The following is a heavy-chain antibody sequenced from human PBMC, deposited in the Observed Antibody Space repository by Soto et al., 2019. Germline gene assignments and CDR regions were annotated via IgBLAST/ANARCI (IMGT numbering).Heavy chain of an antibody. V-gene: IGHV1-3*01. Sequence: GASVKVSCKASGYTFTSYAMHWVRQAPGQRLEWMGWINAGNGNTKYSQKFQGRVTITRDTSASTAYMELSSLRSEDTAVYYCARDPTAHIFCSKVMAAAGSSDYRGQGSLVLGSS. CDR3: ARDPTAHIFCSKVMAAAGSSDY. CDR2: INAGNGNT. J-gene: IGHJ4*02. D-gene: IGHD6-13*01. CDR1: GYTFTSYA.